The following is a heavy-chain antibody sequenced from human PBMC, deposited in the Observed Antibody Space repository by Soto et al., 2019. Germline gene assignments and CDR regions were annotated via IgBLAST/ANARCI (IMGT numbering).Heavy chain of an antibody. V-gene: IGHV3-33*01. D-gene: IGHD6-13*01. CDR3: ARVAEDEQYNWFDP. CDR2: IWYDGSNK. J-gene: IGHJ5*02. CDR1: GFTFSSYG. Sequence: GGSLRLSCAASGFTFSSYGMHWVRQAPGKGLEWVAVIWYDGSNKYYADSVKGRFTISRDNSKNTLYLQMNSLRAEDTAVYYCARVAEDEQYNWFDPWGQGTLVTVSS.